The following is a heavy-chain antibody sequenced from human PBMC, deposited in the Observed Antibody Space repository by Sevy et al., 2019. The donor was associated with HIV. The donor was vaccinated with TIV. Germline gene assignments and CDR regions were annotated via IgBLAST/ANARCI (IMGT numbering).Heavy chain of an antibody. CDR2: INPDTGDT. Sequence: ASVKVSCKASGYTFTSYYIHCVRQAPGQGLEWMGWINPDTGDTNYAQKFHDWVTMTRDTSISTAYMKLSRLRSDDTAVYYCARDDKHYFDHWGQGTLVTVSS. CDR1: GYTFTSYY. CDR3: ARDDKHYFDH. J-gene: IGHJ4*02. V-gene: IGHV1-2*04.